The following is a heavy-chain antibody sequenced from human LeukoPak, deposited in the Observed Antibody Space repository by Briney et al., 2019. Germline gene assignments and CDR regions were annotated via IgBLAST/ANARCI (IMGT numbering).Heavy chain of an antibody. CDR2: INSNSADT. J-gene: IGHJ1*01. D-gene: IGHD6-13*01. V-gene: IGHV1-2*02. CDR3: ARIGISARGTNFHH. CDR1: GYSFIDYY. Sequence: ASVKVSCKTSGYSFIDYYIHRVRQAPGQGLEWMGWINSNSADTNYAQNFQGRVTMTRDTSISTAYMEPSRLRSDDTALYYCARIGISARGTNFHHWGQGTLVTVSS.